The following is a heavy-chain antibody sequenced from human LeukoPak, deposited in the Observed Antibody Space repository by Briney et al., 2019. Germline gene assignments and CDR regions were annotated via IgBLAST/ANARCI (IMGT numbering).Heavy chain of an antibody. CDR1: GYTFTNYG. CDR3: ARDLGVTMVRGVANWFDP. Sequence: ASVKVSCKASGYTFTNYGIIWVRQAPGQGLEWMGRISAYNGNTNYAQKVQGRVTVTTDTSTSSAYTELRSLRADDTAVYFCARDLGVTMVRGVANWFDPWGQGTLVTVSS. J-gene: IGHJ5*02. CDR2: ISAYNGNT. V-gene: IGHV1-18*01. D-gene: IGHD3-10*01.